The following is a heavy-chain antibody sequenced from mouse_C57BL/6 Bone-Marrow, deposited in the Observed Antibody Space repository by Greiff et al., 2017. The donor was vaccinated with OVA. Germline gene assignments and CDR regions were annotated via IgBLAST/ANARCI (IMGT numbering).Heavy chain of an antibody. CDR1: GYTFTNYW. CDR3: ARSFGTDWFAY. V-gene: IGHV1-63*01. D-gene: IGHD4-1*01. CDR2: IYPGGGYT. Sequence: VKLVESGAELVRPGTSVKMSCKASGYTFTNYWIGWAKQRPGHGLEWIGDIYPGGGYTNYNEKFKGKATLTADKSSSTAYMQFSSLTSEDSAIYYCARSFGTDWFAYWGQGTLVTVSA. J-gene: IGHJ3*01.